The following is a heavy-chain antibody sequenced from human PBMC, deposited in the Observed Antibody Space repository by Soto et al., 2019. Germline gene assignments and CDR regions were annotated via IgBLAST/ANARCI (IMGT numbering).Heavy chain of an antibody. CDR1: GFTFSSYE. V-gene: IGHV3-48*03. Sequence: EVQLVESGGGLVQPGGSLRLSCAASGFTFSSYEMNWVRQAPGKGLEWVSYISSSGSTIYYADSVKGRFTISRDNAKNSLYLQMNSLRAEDTAVYYCARDWGNYYDSSEVYGMDVWGQGTTVTVSS. D-gene: IGHD3-22*01. CDR3: ARDWGNYYDSSEVYGMDV. J-gene: IGHJ6*02. CDR2: ISSSGSTI.